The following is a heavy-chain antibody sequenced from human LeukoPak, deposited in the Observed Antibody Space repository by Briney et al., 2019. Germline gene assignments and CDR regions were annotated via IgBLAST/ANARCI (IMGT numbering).Heavy chain of an antibody. V-gene: IGHV3-30-3*01. J-gene: IGHJ4*02. CDR3: AKDAGPVLFDY. CDR2: ISYDGSNK. D-gene: IGHD2-15*01. Sequence: GGSLRLSCAASGFTFSSYAMHWVRQAPGKGLEWVAVISYDGSNKYYADSVKGRFTISGDNSKNTLYLQMNSLSVEDTAVYHCAKDAGPVLFDYWGQGTLVTVSS. CDR1: GFTFSSYA.